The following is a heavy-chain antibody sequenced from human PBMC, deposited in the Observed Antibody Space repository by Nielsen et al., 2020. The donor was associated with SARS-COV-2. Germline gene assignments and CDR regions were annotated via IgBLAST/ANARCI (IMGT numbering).Heavy chain of an antibody. J-gene: IGHJ5*02. CDR1: GYTLTELS. CDR3: ATSTHLVRSAWFDP. CDR2: FDPEDGET. D-gene: IGHD3-3*01. V-gene: IGHV1-24*01. Sequence: ASVKVSCKVSGYTLTELSMHWVRQAPGKGLEWMGGFDPEDGETIYAQKFQGRVTMTEDTSTDTAYMELSSLRSEDTAVYYCATSTHLVRSAWFDPWGQGTLVTFSS.